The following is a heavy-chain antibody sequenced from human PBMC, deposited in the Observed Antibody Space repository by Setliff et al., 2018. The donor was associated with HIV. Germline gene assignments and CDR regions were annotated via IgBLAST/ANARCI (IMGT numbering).Heavy chain of an antibody. CDR1: GDSISGNSYY. CDR3: ARGGPRRITIFGVPQFPYYFDY. J-gene: IGHJ4*02. CDR2: FHHSGST. V-gene: IGHV4-39*01. Sequence: SETLSLTCNVSGDSISGNSYYWGWIRQPPGKGLEWIGSFHHSGSTSYNPSLRSRVTISVDTSKNQFSLKLSSVTAADTAVYYCARGGPRRITIFGVPQFPYYFDYWGQGTLVTVSS. D-gene: IGHD3-3*01.